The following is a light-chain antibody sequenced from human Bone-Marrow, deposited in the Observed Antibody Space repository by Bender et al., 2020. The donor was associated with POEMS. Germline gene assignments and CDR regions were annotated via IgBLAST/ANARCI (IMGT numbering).Light chain of an antibody. V-gene: IGLV2-11*01. Sequence: QSALTQPASVSGSPGQSITISCTGTSSDIGGYNSVCWYQQYPGKAPKLIIYNVSRRPSGVPDRFSGSKTGNTASLTISGLQAEDEADYYCCSFTGTYTRVFGGGTKLTVL. CDR1: SSDIGGYNS. CDR2: NVS. CDR3: CSFTGTYTRV. J-gene: IGLJ3*02.